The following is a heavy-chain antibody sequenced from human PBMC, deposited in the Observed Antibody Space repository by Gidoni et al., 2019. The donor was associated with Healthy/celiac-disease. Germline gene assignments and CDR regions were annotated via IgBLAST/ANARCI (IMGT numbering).Heavy chain of an antibody. D-gene: IGHD2-15*01. Sequence: QVQLVQSGAEVKKPGSSVKVSCKASGGTFSSSAISWVRQAPGQGLEWMGGIIPIFGTANYAQKFQGRVTITADESTSTAYMELSSLRSEDTAVYYCARGGGYCSGGSCYWYYGMDVWGQGTTVTVSS. V-gene: IGHV1-69*01. J-gene: IGHJ6*02. CDR1: GGTFSSSA. CDR3: ARGGGYCSGGSCYWYYGMDV. CDR2: IIPIFGTA.